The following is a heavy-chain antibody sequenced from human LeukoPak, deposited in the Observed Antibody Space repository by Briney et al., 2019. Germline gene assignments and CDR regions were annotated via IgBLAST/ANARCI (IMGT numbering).Heavy chain of an antibody. CDR3: ARDETICSSTSCYKPDFDY. CDR2: ISSSSSYI. CDR1: GFTFSSYS. D-gene: IGHD2-2*02. V-gene: IGHV3-21*01. J-gene: IGHJ4*02. Sequence: GGPLRLSCAASGFTFSSYSMNWVRQAPGKGLEWVSSISSSSSYIYYADSVKGRFTIPRDNAKNSLYLQMNSLRAEDTAVYYCARDETICSSTSCYKPDFDYWGQGTLVTVSS.